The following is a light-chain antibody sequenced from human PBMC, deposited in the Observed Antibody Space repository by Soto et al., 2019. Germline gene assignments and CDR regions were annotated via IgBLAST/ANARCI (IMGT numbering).Light chain of an antibody. CDR2: KAS. CDR1: QSISSW. CDR3: QQTYNTPWT. V-gene: IGKV1-5*03. J-gene: IGKJ1*01. Sequence: DIQMAQSPSTLSASVGDRVTITCRASQSISSWLAWYQQKPGKAPKLLIYKASTLKSGVPSRFSGSGSGTEFTLTISSLQPEDFATYYCQQTYNTPWTFGLGTKVDIK.